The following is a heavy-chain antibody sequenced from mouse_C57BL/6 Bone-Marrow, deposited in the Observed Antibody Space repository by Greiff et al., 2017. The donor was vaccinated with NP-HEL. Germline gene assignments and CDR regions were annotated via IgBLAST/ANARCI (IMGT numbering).Heavy chain of an antibody. D-gene: IGHD4-1*01. CDR2: IYPGSGNT. J-gene: IGHJ4*01. V-gene: IGHV1-76*01. CDR1: GYTFTDYY. Sequence: QVQLQQSGAELVRPGASVKLSCKASGYTFTDYYINWVKQSPGQGLEWIARIYPGSGNTYYNEKFKGKATLTAEKSSSTAYMQLSSLTSEDSAVYFCARNWAYYYAMDYWGQGTSVTVSS. CDR3: ARNWAYYYAMDY.